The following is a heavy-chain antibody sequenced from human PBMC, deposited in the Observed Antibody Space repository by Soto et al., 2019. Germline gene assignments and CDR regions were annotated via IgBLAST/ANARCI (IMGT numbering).Heavy chain of an antibody. CDR3: AREKREVDTASDV. D-gene: IGHD5-18*01. CDR1: GGSVSSGSYY. J-gene: IGHJ6*02. Sequence: XGTLSLTGTVSGGSVSSGSYYWSWIRQPPGKGLEWIGYIYYSGSTNYNPSLKSRVTISVDTSKNQFSLKLSSVTAADTAVYYCAREKREVDTASDVWGQGTTVTVSS. CDR2: IYYSGST. V-gene: IGHV4-61*01.